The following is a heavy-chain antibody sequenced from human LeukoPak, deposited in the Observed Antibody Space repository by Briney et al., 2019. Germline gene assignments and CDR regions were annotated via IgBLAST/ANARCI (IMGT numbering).Heavy chain of an antibody. J-gene: IGHJ4*02. V-gene: IGHV3-74*01. CDR1: GFTFTTFW. CDR2: INHDGSST. Sequence: GGSLRLSCATSGFTFTTFWMHWVRQAPGKGLVWVSRINHDGSSTNYADSVKGRFTISRDNAKNTVYLQMNSLRAEDTAVYYCARLVGSSWYHEVLFGRDYWGQGTLVTVSS. CDR3: ARLVGSSWYHEVLFGRDY. D-gene: IGHD6-13*01.